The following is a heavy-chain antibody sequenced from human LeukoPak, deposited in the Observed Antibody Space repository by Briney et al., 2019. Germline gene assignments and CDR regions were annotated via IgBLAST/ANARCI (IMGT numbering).Heavy chain of an antibody. D-gene: IGHD3-22*01. CDR1: GYTFTSYY. Sequence: GASVKVSCKASGYTFTSYYIHWVRQAPGQGLEWMGWISAYNGNTNYAQKLQGRVTMTTDTSTSTAYMELRSLRSDDTAVYYCARDSSLPYYYDSSGETGRNDYWGQGTLVTVSS. CDR2: ISAYNGNT. CDR3: ARDSSLPYYYDSSGETGRNDY. J-gene: IGHJ4*02. V-gene: IGHV1-18*04.